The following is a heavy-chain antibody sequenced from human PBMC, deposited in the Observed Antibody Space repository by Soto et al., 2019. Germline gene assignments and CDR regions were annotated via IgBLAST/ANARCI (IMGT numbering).Heavy chain of an antibody. D-gene: IGHD3-22*01. V-gene: IGHV3-48*01. J-gene: IGHJ3*01. CDR3: ARDQLYYNDISGRPLNAFDV. CDR2: IGIGSSTK. CDR1: GFTFRNYG. Sequence: GGSLRLSCTASGFTFRNYGMNWVRQAPGKGLEWVSYIGIGSSTKYNADSVKGRFTISRDNAKNSLYLQMNSLRAEDTAVYYCARDQLYYNDISGRPLNAFDVWGQGTMVTVSS.